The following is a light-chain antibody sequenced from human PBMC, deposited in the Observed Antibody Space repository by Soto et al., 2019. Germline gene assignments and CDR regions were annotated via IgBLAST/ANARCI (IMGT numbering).Light chain of an antibody. V-gene: IGKV3-11*01. CDR1: QSVSSY. J-gene: IGKJ4*01. CDR2: DAS. Sequence: EIVLTQSPATLSLSPGERATLSCRASQSVSSYLAWYQQKPGQAPRLLIYDASNRATGIPARFSGSGSGTDFTLTIRSLEPEDFAVYYCQQRSNWPLALTFGGGTKVEIK. CDR3: QQRSNWPLALT.